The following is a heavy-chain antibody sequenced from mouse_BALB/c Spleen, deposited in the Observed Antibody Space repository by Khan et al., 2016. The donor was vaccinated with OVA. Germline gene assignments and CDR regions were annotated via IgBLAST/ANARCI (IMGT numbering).Heavy chain of an antibody. CDR2: ISHGRGNT. J-gene: IGHJ3*01. CDR3: AREWGSWSRY. CDR1: GYNFIDYN. D-gene: IGHD1-3*01. V-gene: IGHV1-77*01. Sequence: QVQLKQSGTELARRGASVKLSCKASGYNFIDYNINWVKQRTGQGLEWIGEISHGRGNTYYNEKLKGKATLTADKCSSTAYMQLSSLTSEDSAVYFCAREWGSWSRYWGQGTLVTVSA.